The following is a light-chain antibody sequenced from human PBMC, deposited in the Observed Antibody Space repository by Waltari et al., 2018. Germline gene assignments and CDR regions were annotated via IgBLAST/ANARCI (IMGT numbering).Light chain of an antibody. Sequence: DIQMTQSPSSLSASVGDRVTITCRASQGISSWLAWYQQKPGKAPNLLIYKASNLQTGVPSRFSGSGSGTDFTLTISSLQPEDFATYYCQQYNNAPFTFGPGTKLDVK. CDR2: KAS. J-gene: IGKJ3*01. CDR1: QGISSW. V-gene: IGKV1-5*03. CDR3: QQYNNAPFT.